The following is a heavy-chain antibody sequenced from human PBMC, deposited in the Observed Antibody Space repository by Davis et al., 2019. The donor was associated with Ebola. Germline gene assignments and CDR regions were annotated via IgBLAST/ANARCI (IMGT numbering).Heavy chain of an antibody. V-gene: IGHV3-21*01. CDR1: GFTFSSYS. D-gene: IGHD5-24*01. CDR3: AREVAFTWLQLEAFDI. CDR2: ISSSSSYI. Sequence: GESLKISCAASGFTFSSYSMNWVRQAPGKGLEWVSSISSSSSYIYYADSVKGRFTISRDNAKNSLYLQMNSLRAEDTAVYYCAREVAFTWLQLEAFDIWGQGTMVTVSS. J-gene: IGHJ3*02.